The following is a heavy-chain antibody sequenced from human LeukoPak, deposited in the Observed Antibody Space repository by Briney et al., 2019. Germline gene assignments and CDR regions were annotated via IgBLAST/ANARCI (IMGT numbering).Heavy chain of an antibody. CDR3: ARSNYYGSGTPDYYYGMDV. V-gene: IGHV1-69*13. CDR2: IIPIFGTS. D-gene: IGHD3-10*01. CDR1: GGTFNSYG. Sequence: ASVKVSCMATGGTFNSYGVSWVRRAPGQGLEWMGGIIPIFGTSTYAQKFQGRVTITADESTSTAYIELSSLRSEDTAVYYCARSNYYGSGTPDYYYGMDVWGIGPTVTVSS. J-gene: IGHJ6*04.